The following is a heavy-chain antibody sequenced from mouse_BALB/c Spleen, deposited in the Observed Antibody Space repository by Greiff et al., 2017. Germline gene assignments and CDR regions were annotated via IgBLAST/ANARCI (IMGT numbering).Heavy chain of an antibody. Sequence: QVQLKQSGAELVKPGAPVKLSCKASGYTFTSYWMNWVKQRPGRGLEWIGRIDPSDSETHYNQKFKDKATLTVDKSSSTAYIQLSSLTSEDSAVYYCARKGAMDYWGQGTSVTVSS. CDR1: GYTFTSYW. V-gene: IGHV1-69*02. CDR2: IDPSDSET. CDR3: ARKGAMDY. J-gene: IGHJ4*01.